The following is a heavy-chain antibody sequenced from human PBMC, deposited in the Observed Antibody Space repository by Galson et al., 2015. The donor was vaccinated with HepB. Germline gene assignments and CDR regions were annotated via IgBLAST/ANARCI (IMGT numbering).Heavy chain of an antibody. D-gene: IGHD3-10*01. CDR3: ARIELWSPGDY. Sequence: SLRLSCAASGFTFSSYAMSWVRQAPGKGLEWVSGISGSGGSTYYADSVKGRFTISRDDAKNSVFLQMDSLRAGDTAIYYCARIELWSPGDYWGQGTLVTVSS. J-gene: IGHJ4*02. V-gene: IGHV3-23*01. CDR2: ISGSGGST. CDR1: GFTFSSYA.